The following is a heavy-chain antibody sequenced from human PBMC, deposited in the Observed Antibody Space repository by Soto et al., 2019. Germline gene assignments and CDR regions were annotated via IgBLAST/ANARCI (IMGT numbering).Heavy chain of an antibody. CDR2: ISDNGDST. CDR3: DSYVRGPTFYFDN. D-gene: IGHD3-10*02. V-gene: IGHV3-23*01. Sequence: GGSLRLSCAASGVRFSTYAMSWVRQAPGKGLEWVSVISDNGDSTYYADSVKGRFTISRDSSKNTLYLRMNSRRAEDTAVYYCDSYVRGPTFYFDNWGQGTLVTVSS. CDR1: GVRFSTYA. J-gene: IGHJ4*02.